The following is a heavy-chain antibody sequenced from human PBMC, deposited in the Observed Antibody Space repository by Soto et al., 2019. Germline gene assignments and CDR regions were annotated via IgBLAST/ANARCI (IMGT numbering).Heavy chain of an antibody. CDR3: ARGPGGPDGPGDY. J-gene: IGHJ4*02. V-gene: IGHV1-3*01. D-gene: IGHD2-15*01. CDR1: GYTFTSYA. Sequence: QVQLVQSGAEVKKPGASVKVSCKASGYTFTSYAIHWVRQAPGQRLEWMGWINAGNGNTKYSQKFQGRVTITRDTSASTADMELSSLRSEDTAVYYCARGPGGPDGPGDYWGQGTLVTVSS. CDR2: INAGNGNT.